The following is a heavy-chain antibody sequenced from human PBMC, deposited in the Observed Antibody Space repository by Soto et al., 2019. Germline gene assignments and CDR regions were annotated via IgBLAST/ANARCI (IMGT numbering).Heavy chain of an antibody. J-gene: IGHJ5*02. CDR2: IYYSGST. CDR3: ARDRLNYGDYVLGWFDP. CDR1: GGSISSGGYY. Sequence: QVQLQESGPGLVKPSQTLSLTCTVSGGSISSGGYYWSWIRQHPGKGLEWIGYIYYSGSTYYNPSLKTRVTISVDTSNTQFPPKLSSVTAADTAVYYCARDRLNYGDYVLGWFDPWGQGTLVTVSS. V-gene: IGHV4-31*03. D-gene: IGHD4-17*01.